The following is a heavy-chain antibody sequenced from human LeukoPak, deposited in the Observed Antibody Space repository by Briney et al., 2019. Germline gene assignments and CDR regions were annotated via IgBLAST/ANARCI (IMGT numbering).Heavy chain of an antibody. CDR3: AKGLDTAMARPFGY. V-gene: IGHV3-30*02. J-gene: IGHJ4*02. CDR1: GFTFSSYG. CDR2: IRYDGSNK. Sequence: PGGSLRLSCAASGFTFSSYGMHWVRQAPGKGLEWVAFIRYDGSNKYYADSVKGRFTISRDNSKNTLYLQMNSLRAEDTAVYYCAKGLDTAMARPFGYWGQGTLVTVSS. D-gene: IGHD5-18*01.